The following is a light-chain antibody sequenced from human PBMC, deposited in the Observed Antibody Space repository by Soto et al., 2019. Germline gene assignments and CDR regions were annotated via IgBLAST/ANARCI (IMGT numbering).Light chain of an antibody. CDR2: DAS. CDR3: KKYHSYPGLS. Sequence: DIQMTQSPSTLSASVGDRVSFTCRASQSIHRWLAWYQQKPGKAPKLLISDASNLESGVPSRFSGSGSGTEFTLTISSLQPDDFATYYCKKYHSYPGLSFGGGTRVEIK. V-gene: IGKV1-5*01. J-gene: IGKJ4*01. CDR1: QSIHRW.